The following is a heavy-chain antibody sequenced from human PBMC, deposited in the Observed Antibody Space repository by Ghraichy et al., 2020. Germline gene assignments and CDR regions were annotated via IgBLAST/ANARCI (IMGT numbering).Heavy chain of an antibody. J-gene: IGHJ6*02. CDR3: ARDHRIYYDIYGIYYYGMDV. V-gene: IGHV3-74*01. CDR1: GFTFSSYW. Sequence: LSLTCAASGFTFSSYWMHWVRQAPGKGLVWVSRINSDGSSTSYADSVKGRFTISRDNAKNTLYLQMNSLRAEDTAVYYCARDHRIYYDIYGIYYYGMDVWGQGTTVTVSS. D-gene: IGHD3-9*01. CDR2: INSDGSST.